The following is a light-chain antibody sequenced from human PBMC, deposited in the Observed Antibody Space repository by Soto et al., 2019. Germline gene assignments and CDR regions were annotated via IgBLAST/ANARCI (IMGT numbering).Light chain of an antibody. V-gene: IGLV2-14*01. Sequence: QSVLTQPASVSGSPGQSITISCTGTSSDVGNYIYVSWFQHHPGKAPKLMIYEVSNRPSGVSNRFSASKSGNTASLTISGLQAEDEADYYCSSYTSNNTPLVFGTGTKVTV. CDR1: SSDVGNYIY. CDR2: EVS. J-gene: IGLJ1*01. CDR3: SSYTSNNTPLV.